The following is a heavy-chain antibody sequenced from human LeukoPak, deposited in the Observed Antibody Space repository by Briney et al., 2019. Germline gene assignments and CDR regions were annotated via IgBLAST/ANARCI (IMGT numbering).Heavy chain of an antibody. Sequence: ASVKVSXKASGYIFIDYEINWVRQATGQGLEWMGWMNPKSGDTGYEQKFQGRVTITRDSSISTVYMELSSLRSEDTALYYCARGRYMDVWGKGTTVTVSS. CDR1: GYIFIDYE. J-gene: IGHJ6*03. CDR2: MNPKSGDT. V-gene: IGHV1-8*03. CDR3: ARGRYMDV.